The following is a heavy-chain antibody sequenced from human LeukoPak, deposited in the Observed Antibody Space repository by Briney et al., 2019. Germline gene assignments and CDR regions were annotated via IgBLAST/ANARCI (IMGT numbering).Heavy chain of an antibody. J-gene: IGHJ6*03. CDR1: GGSFSGYY. V-gene: IGHV4-34*01. Sequence: SETLSLTCAVYGGSFSGYYWSWIRQPPGKGLEWIGEINHSGSTNYNPSLKSRGTISVDTSKNQFSLKLSSVTAADTAVYYCARGQVIVVPAARYYYYYMDVWGKGTTVTVSS. D-gene: IGHD2-2*01. CDR3: ARGQVIVVPAARYYYYYMDV. CDR2: INHSGST.